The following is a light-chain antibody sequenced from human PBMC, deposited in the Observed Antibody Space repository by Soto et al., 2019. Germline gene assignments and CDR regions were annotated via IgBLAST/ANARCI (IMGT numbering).Light chain of an antibody. CDR2: EVN. Sequence: QSALTQPPSASGSPGQSVTISCTGTRSDVGAYNYVSWYQQHPGKAPKVMIYEVNKRPSGVPDRFSGSKSGNKASLTVSGLQVEEEADYYCSSHAGSNAVYVCGTGTKVTVL. J-gene: IGLJ1*01. V-gene: IGLV2-8*01. CDR3: SSHAGSNAVYV. CDR1: RSDVGAYNY.